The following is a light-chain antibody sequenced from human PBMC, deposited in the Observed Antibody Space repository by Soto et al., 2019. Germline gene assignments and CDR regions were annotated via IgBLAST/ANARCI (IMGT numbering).Light chain of an antibody. CDR1: QSISSNY. CDR2: DAS. V-gene: IGKV3-20*01. J-gene: IGKJ1*01. CDR3: QQYGTSPWT. Sequence: EIVMTQSPGTLSSSPGERATLSCRASQSISSNYLAWYQQKPGQAPRLLIYDASSRATGIPDRFSGSGSGTDFTLTISRLEPEDFAVYYCQQYGTSPWTFGQGTKVDIK.